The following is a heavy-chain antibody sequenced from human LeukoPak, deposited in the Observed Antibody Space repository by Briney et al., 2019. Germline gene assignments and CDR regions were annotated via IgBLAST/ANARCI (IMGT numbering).Heavy chain of an antibody. D-gene: IGHD3-22*01. J-gene: IGHJ4*02. CDR3: ARGPRNHYYDSSGLLDY. CDR1: GFTVSSNY. CDR2: IYSGGST. V-gene: IGHV3-53*01. Sequence: GGSLRLSCAASGFTVSSNYMSWVRQAPGKGLEWVSVIYSGGSTYYADSVKGRFTISRDNFKNTLYLQMNSLRAEDTAVYYCARGPRNHYYDSSGLLDYWGQGTLVTVSS.